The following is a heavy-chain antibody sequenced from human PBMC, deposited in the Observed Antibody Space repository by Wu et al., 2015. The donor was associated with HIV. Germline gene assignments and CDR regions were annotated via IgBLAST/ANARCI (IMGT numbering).Heavy chain of an antibody. D-gene: IGHD3-10*01. V-gene: IGHV1-8*01. CDR1: GYPFTRNE. CDR2: MNPNSGDT. CDR3: ARGAEEGSGSYWSYYYGMDV. Sequence: QVQLVQSGAEVKKPGASVKVSCKASGYPFTRNEFNWVRQTTGQGLEWMGWMNPNSGDTGYAQKFQGRVTMTRDTSTSTAYMELSSLRSEDTAVYYCARGAEEGSGSYWSYYYGMDVWDQGP. J-gene: IGHJ6*02.